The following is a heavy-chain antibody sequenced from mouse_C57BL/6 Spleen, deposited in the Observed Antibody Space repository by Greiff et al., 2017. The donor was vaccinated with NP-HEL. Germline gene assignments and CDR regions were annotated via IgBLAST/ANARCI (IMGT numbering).Heavy chain of an antibody. CDR3: ARRGYYYGSSPSFAY. J-gene: IGHJ3*01. V-gene: IGHV1-61*01. Sequence: QVQLQQPGAELVRPGSSVKLSCKASGYTFTSYWMDWVKQRPGQGLEWIGNIYPSDSETHYNQKFKDKATLTVDKSSSTAYMQLSSLTSEDSAVYYCARRGYYYGSSPSFAYWGQGTLVTVSA. D-gene: IGHD1-1*01. CDR2: IYPSDSET. CDR1: GYTFTSYW.